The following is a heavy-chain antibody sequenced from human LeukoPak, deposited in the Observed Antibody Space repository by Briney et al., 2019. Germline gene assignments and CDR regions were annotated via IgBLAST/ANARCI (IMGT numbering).Heavy chain of an antibody. V-gene: IGHV3-9*01. CDR1: GFTFDDYA. J-gene: IGHJ6*02. CDR2: VFWNGVDK. CDR3: SKDISAGGLDV. Sequence: GGSLRLSCAASGFTFDDYAMHWVRHTPGKGLEWVAGVFWNGVDKGYADSVKGRFTIFRDNAKNSMYLQMNSLRIEDTALYYCSKDISAGGLDVWGPGTPVTVSS. D-gene: IGHD3-16*02.